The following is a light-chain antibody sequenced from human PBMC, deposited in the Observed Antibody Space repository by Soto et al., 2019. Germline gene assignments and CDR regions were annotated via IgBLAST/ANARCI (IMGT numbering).Light chain of an antibody. V-gene: IGKV1-5*03. CDR1: QTISSW. J-gene: IGKJ1*01. CDR2: KAS. CDR3: QHYNSYLWT. Sequence: DIQMTQSPSPLSGSVGDRVTITCRASQTISSWLAWYQQKPGKAPKLLIYKASTLKSGVPSRFSGSGSGTECTLTISSLQPDDFATYYCQHYNSYLWTLGQGTKVDIK.